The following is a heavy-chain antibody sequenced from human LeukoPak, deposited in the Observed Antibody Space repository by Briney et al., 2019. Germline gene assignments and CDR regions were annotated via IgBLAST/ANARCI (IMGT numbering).Heavy chain of an antibody. CDR2: INHGGIT. CDR3: ARLWCYSSGWYMTPS. V-gene: IGHV4-34*01. Sequence: PSETLSLTCAVYGGPFSGYFWSWIRQPPGEGLECIGAINHGGITSYRPCLKIQVIRSVDTSKNQFYLKLSSVTAADAAVYYCARLWCYSSGWYMTPSWGGGTKLTVCS. J-gene: IGHJ4*02. CDR1: GGPFSGYF. D-gene: IGHD6-19*01.